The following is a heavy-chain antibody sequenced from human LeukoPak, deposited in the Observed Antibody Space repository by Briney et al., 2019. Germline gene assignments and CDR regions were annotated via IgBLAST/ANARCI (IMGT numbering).Heavy chain of an antibody. Sequence: PSETLSLTCTVSGGSISSYYWSWIRQPPGKGLEWIGEINHSGSTNYNPSLKSRVTISVDTSKNQFSLKLSSVTAADTAVYYCARRYDSSGYYRGTFDYWGQGTLVTVSS. CDR3: ARRYDSSGYYRGTFDY. CDR1: GGSISSYY. D-gene: IGHD3-22*01. V-gene: IGHV4-34*01. CDR2: INHSGST. J-gene: IGHJ4*02.